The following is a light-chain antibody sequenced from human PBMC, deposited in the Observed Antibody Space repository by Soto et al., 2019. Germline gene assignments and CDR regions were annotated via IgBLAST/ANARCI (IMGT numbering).Light chain of an antibody. CDR2: GAS. J-gene: IGKJ1*01. Sequence: EIVLTQSPGTLSLSPGERATLSCRASQSVSSNYLAWHQQKPGQAPRLLIYGASSRATGVPDRFSGSGSGKDFTLTISRLEPEDFAVYYCQQSGSSSWTFGQGTKVDIK. CDR1: QSVSSNY. CDR3: QQSGSSSWT. V-gene: IGKV3-20*01.